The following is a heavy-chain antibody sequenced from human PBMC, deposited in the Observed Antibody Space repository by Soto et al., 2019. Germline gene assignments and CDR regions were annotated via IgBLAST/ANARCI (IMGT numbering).Heavy chain of an antibody. CDR2: IGTAGDT. CDR1: GFTFSRYD. CDR3: ARVGWEYSGGYYHYYGMDV. D-gene: IGHD1-26*01. J-gene: IGHJ6*02. V-gene: IGHV3-13*01. Sequence: EVQLVESGGGLVQPGGSLRLSCAASGFTFSRYDMHWVRQATGKGLEWVSAIGTAGDTYYPGSVKGRFTISRENAKNSLYLQVNSLRAEDTAVYYCARVGWEYSGGYYHYYGMDVWGQGITVTVSS.